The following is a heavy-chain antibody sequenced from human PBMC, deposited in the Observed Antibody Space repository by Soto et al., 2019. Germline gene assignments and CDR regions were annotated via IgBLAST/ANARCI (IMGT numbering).Heavy chain of an antibody. J-gene: IGHJ4*02. D-gene: IGHD2-15*01. CDR2: INHSGST. Sequence: QVQLQQWGAGLLKPSETLSLTCAVYGGSFSGYYWSWIRQPPGKGLEWIGEINHSGSTNYNPSLKRRVTISVDTSKNQFSLKLSSVTAADTAVYYCARVPSIEDSYCSGGSCPGWYFDYWGQGTLVTVSS. CDR1: GGSFSGYY. CDR3: ARVPSIEDSYCSGGSCPGWYFDY. V-gene: IGHV4-34*01.